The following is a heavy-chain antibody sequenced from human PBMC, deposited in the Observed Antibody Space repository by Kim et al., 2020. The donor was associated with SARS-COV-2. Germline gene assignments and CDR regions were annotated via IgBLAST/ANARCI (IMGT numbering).Heavy chain of an antibody. V-gene: IGHV1-8*01. Sequence: ASVKVSCKASGYTFTSYAINWVRQATGQGLEWMGWMNPNSGNTGYAQKFQGRVTMTRNTSISTAYMELSSLRSEDTAVYYCASGFRAAAGPFYYYYYMDVWGKGTTVNISS. CDR1: GYTFTSYA. CDR2: MNPNSGNT. D-gene: IGHD6-13*01. CDR3: ASGFRAAAGPFYYYYYMDV. J-gene: IGHJ6*03.